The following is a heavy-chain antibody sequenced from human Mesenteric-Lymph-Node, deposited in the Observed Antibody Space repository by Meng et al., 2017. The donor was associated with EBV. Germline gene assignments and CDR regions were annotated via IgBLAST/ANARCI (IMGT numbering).Heavy chain of an antibody. CDR3: AYAFASIA. D-gene: IGHD2-15*01. V-gene: IGHV2-5*02. CDR2: IYWDDDK. J-gene: IGHJ4*02. Sequence: ITLNEPCPTLLTPAHTLTLTCSFSGFSLSTRGVAVGWIRQPPGKALEWLALIYWDDDKRYSPSLKSRLTITKDTSKNQVVLTLSNMDPVDTATYYCAYAFASIAWGQGTLVTVSS. CDR1: GFSLSTRGVA.